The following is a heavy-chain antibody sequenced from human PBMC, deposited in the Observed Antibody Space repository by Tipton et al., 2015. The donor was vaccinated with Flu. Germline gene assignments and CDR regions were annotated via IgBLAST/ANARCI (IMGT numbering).Heavy chain of an antibody. CDR2: INQDGSEE. CDR1: GFPFSEFW. V-gene: IGHV3-7*03. Sequence: SLRLSCAASGFPFSEFWMHWVRQAPGKGLEWVAHINQDGSEESYVESVKGRFTISRDNARNSLYLQMNSLRAEDAAMYYCGAWVQHWGQGTLVTVSS. D-gene: IGHD3-16*01. J-gene: IGHJ1*01. CDR3: GAWVQH.